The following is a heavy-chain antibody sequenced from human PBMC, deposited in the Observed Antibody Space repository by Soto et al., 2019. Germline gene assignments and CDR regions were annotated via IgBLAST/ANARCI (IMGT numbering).Heavy chain of an antibody. V-gene: IGHV1-2*04. J-gene: IGHJ4*02. CDR2: INPNSGGT. CDR3: ARSGYTGTIAAAGFDY. CDR1: GYTFTGYY. D-gene: IGHD6-13*01. Sequence: ASVKVSCKASGYTFTGYYMHWVRQAPGQGLEWMGWINPNSGGTNYAQKFQGWVTMTRDTSISTAYMELSRLRSDDTAVYYCARSGYTGTIAAAGFDYWGQGTLVTVSS.